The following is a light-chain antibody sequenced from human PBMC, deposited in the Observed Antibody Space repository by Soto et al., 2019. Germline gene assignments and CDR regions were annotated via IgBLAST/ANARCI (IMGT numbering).Light chain of an antibody. CDR2: GAS. V-gene: IGKV3-20*01. Sequence: EIVLTQSXGTLSLSPGERATLSCRASQSVSSSYLAWYQQKPGQAPRLLIYGASSRATGIPDRFSGSGSGTDFTLTISRLEPEDFAVYYCQQYGSSPLLTFGGGTKVEIK. CDR1: QSVSSSY. J-gene: IGKJ4*01. CDR3: QQYGSSPLLT.